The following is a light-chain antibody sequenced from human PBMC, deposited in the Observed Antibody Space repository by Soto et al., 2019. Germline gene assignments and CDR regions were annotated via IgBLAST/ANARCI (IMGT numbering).Light chain of an antibody. CDR3: LFFDSSLSVV. CDR2: GNT. Sequence: QSVLTQPPSVSGAPGQRVTISCTGSSSNIGAGYDVHWYQQLPGRAPKLLIYGNTNRPSGDPDRFSGSKSGTSASLAITGLQAEDEADYYCLFFDSSLSVVFGGGTTLTVL. V-gene: IGLV1-40*01. CDR1: SSNIGAGYD. J-gene: IGLJ2*01.